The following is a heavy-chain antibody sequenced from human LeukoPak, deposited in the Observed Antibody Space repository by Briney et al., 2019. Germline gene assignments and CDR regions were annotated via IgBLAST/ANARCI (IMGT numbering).Heavy chain of an antibody. D-gene: IGHD3-22*01. CDR2: INHSGST. V-gene: IGHV4-34*01. CDR1: GGSFSGYY. Sequence: PSETLSLTCAVYGGSFSGYYWSWIRQPPGKGLEWIGEINHSGSTNYNPSLKSRVTISVDTSKNQFSLKLSSVTAADTAVYYCARSGHYYDSGGYSYDYWGQGTLVTVSS. CDR3: ARSGHYYDSGGYSYDY. J-gene: IGHJ4*02.